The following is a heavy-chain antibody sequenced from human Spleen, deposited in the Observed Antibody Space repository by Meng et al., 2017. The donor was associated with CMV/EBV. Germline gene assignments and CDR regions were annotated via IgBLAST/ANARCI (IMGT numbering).Heavy chain of an antibody. D-gene: IGHD6-13*01. CDR3: ASRQSRGIAAAGLDY. J-gene: IGHJ4*02. CDR2: INHSGST. Sequence: GSLRLSCAVYGGSFSGYYWSWIRQPPGKGLEWIGEINHSGSTNYKPSLKSRVTISVDTSKNQFSLKLSSVTAADTAVYYCASRQSRGIAAAGLDYWGQGTLVTVSS. V-gene: IGHV4-34*01. CDR1: GGSFSGYY.